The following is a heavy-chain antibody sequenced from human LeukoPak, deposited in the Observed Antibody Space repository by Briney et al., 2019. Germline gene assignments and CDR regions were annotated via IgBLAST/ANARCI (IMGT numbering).Heavy chain of an antibody. CDR3: ARGSGWYENDF. D-gene: IGHD6-19*01. CDR1: GFTFSDYH. J-gene: IGHJ4*02. CDR2: ISSSGNTI. V-gene: IGHV3-11*01. Sequence: GGSLRLSCADSGFTFSDYHMSWIRQAPGKGLEWVSYISSSGNTIYYGDSVKGRFTISRDNAKRSLYLQMNSLRAEDTAVYYCARGSGWYENDFWGQGTLVTVSS.